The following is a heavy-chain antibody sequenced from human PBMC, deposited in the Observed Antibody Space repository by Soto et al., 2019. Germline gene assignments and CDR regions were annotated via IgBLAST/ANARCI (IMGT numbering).Heavy chain of an antibody. CDR2: IYKGGST. D-gene: IGHD6-19*01. Sequence: PGGSLRLSCAVSGFTVSSNYMSWVRQAPGKGLEWVSVIYKGGSTYYADSVKGRFTISRDNSKSTLYLQMNSLRAEDTAVYYCARTIAVAEYWGQGTLVTVSS. CDR1: GFTVSSNY. CDR3: ARTIAVAEY. V-gene: IGHV3-66*01. J-gene: IGHJ4*02.